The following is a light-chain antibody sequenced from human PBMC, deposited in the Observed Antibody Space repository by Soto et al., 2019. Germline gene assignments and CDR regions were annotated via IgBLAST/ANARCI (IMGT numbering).Light chain of an antibody. V-gene: IGKV1-9*01. Sequence: DIQLTPSPSFLSASVGDRVTITCRDSQSTSSYVAWLQQKPGTAPKLLIYGATTLQSGVPARFSGSGSGTDFTLTISLLPPEDFATYCRQQLNAYPLTFGQGTRLEIK. CDR2: GAT. J-gene: IGKJ5*01. CDR1: QSTSSY. CDR3: QQLNAYPLT.